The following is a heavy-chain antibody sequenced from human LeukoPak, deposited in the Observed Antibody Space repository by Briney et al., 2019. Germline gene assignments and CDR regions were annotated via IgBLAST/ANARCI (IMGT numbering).Heavy chain of an antibody. CDR1: GFTVSSSY. CDR2: IYSGGNT. V-gene: IGHV3-53*01. Sequence: GGSLRLSCAASGFTVSSSYMGWVRQAPGKGLEWVSVIYSGGNTYYADSVKGRFTISRDNSRNTMDLQMNSLRAEDTAVYYCARCDSSSWYGIDYWGQGTLVTVSS. CDR3: ARCDSSSWYGIDY. J-gene: IGHJ4*02. D-gene: IGHD6-13*01.